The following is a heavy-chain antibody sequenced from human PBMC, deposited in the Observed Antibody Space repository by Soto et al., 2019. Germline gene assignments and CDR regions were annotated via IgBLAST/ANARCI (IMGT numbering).Heavy chain of an antibody. CDR3: ARDKEYFDY. J-gene: IGHJ4*02. V-gene: IGHV4-31*03. CDR2: IYYSGST. CDR1: GGSISSGGYY. Sequence: ASETLSLTCTVSGGSISSGGYYWSWIRQHPGKGLEWIGYIYYSGSTHHNPSLNSRVTISVDTSKNQFSLELSSVTAADTAVYYCARDKEYFDYWGQGALGTVSS.